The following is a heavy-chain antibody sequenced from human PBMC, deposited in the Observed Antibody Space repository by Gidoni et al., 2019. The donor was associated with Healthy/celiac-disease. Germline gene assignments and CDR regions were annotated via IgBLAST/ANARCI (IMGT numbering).Heavy chain of an antibody. CDR3: ARSPGDYGDYGGFDY. D-gene: IGHD4-17*01. V-gene: IGHV1-2*02. Sequence: QVQLVQSGAEVKKPGASVKVSCKASGYTFTGYYMHWVRQAPGQGLEWMGWINPNSGGTNYAQKFQGRVTMTRDTSISTAYMELSRLRSDDTAVYYCARSPGDYGDYGGFDYWGQGTLVTVSS. CDR1: GYTFTGYY. J-gene: IGHJ4*02. CDR2: INPNSGGT.